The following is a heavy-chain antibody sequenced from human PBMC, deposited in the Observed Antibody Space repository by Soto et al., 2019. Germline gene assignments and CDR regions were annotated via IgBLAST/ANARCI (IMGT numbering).Heavy chain of an antibody. Sequence: GGSLRLSCAASGFTFSRFELHWVRQAPGKGLEWISYISSSGSTAYYTSSVEGRFTISRDNANNSVYLQMDSLRAEDTALYYCTRAAWFPYLSFYWGQGALVTVS. D-gene: IGHD3-10*01. J-gene: IGHJ4*02. CDR2: ISSSGSTA. CDR3: TRAAWFPYLSFY. CDR1: GFTFSRFE. V-gene: IGHV3-48*03.